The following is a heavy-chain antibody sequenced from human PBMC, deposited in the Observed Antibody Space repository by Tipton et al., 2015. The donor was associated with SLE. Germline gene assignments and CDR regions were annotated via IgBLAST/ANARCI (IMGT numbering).Heavy chain of an antibody. CDR3: ARVGSYGSGSYSYWYFDL. Sequence: TLSLTCTVSGGSISSYYWSWIRQPAGKGLEWIGRIYTSGSTNYNPSLKSRVTISVDTSKNQFSLKLSSVTAADTAVYYCARVGSYGSGSYSYWYFDLWGRGTLVTVSS. D-gene: IGHD3-10*01. CDR1: GGSISSYY. V-gene: IGHV4-4*07. CDR2: IYTSGST. J-gene: IGHJ2*01.